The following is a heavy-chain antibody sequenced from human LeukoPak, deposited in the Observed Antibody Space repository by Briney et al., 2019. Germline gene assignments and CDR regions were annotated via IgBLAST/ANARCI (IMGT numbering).Heavy chain of an antibody. CDR1: GYSLTTYW. CDR2: IYPGDSDT. V-gene: IGHV5-51*01. Sequence: GESLKISCKGSGYSLTTYWIGWVRQMPGKGLDWMGIIYPGDSDTRYSPSFQGQVTISADKSISTAYLQWSSLKASDTAMYYCARYLAPPIGDWFDPWGQGTLVTVSS. CDR3: ARYLAPPIGDWFDP. J-gene: IGHJ5*02. D-gene: IGHD3-22*01.